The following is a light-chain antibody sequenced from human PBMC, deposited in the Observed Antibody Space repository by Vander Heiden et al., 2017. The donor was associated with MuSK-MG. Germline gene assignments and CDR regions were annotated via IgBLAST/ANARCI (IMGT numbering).Light chain of an antibody. J-gene: IGKJ2*01. CDR1: PRVSGY. V-gene: IGKV3-11*01. CDR3: QQRTDWST. Sequence: ESVFTQSPATLSLSPGDRATLSCRASPRVSGYLDWYQQKPGQTPRRLIYEASNRATGIPDRFSGSGSGTDFTLTIDSLEPEDSAVYYCQQRTDWSTFGQGTKVEIK. CDR2: EAS.